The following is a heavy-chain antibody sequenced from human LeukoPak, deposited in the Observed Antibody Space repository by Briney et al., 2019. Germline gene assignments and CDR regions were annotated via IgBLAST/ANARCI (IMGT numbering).Heavy chain of an antibody. CDR3: ARGSTRIFDY. D-gene: IGHD2-2*01. CDR2: INHSGST. J-gene: IGHJ4*02. V-gene: IGHV4-34*01. Sequence: SETLSLTCAVYGGSFSGYYWSWIRRPPGKGLEWIGEINHSGSTNYNPSLKSRVTISVDTSKNQFSLKLSSVTAADTAVYYCARGSTRIFDYWGQGTLVTVSS. CDR1: GGSFSGYY.